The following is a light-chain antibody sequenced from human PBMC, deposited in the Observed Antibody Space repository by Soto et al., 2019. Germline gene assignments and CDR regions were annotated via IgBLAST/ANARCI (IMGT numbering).Light chain of an antibody. CDR1: QSVRSNY. Sequence: EIVLTQSAGTLSLSPEERVTLSCRASQSVRSNYLAWYQQIPCQAPRLLIYGASSRATGIPDRFSGSGSGTDFTLTISRLEPEDFAVYYCQQHGTSPITFGQGTRLEI. CDR3: QQHGTSPIT. CDR2: GAS. J-gene: IGKJ5*01. V-gene: IGKV3-20*01.